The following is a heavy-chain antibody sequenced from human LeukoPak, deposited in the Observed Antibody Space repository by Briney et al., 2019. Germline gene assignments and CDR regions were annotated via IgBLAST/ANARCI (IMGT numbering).Heavy chain of an antibody. D-gene: IGHD3-22*01. Sequence: PGGSLRLSCAASGFTFSSYAMSWVRQAPGKGLGWVSAISGSGGSTYYADSVKGRFTISRDNSKNTLYLQMNSLRAEDTAVYYCAKGPYYYDSSGYPRGYWGQGTLVTVSS. CDR1: GFTFSSYA. CDR3: AKGPYYYDSSGYPRGY. CDR2: ISGSGGST. V-gene: IGHV3-23*01. J-gene: IGHJ4*02.